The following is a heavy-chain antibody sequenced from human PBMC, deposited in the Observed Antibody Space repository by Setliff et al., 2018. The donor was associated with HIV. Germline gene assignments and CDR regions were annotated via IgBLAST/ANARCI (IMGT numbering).Heavy chain of an antibody. CDR2: VRPYNADK. J-gene: IGHJ6*03. CDR1: GFTFSDYY. Sequence: SVKVSCKASGFTFSDYYMHWVRQAPGQGLERMGWVRPYNADKNYAQKFQGRVTMTSDTSTSTAYLELSGLTSDDTAIYYCARDRAYCSSGSCYRPLVYYFYYMDVWGTGTTVTVSS. D-gene: IGHD2-15*01. CDR3: ARDRAYCSSGSCYRPLVYYFYYMDV. V-gene: IGHV1-2*02.